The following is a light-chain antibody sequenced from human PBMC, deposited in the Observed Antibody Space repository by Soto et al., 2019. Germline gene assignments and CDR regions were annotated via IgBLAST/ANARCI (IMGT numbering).Light chain of an antibody. CDR1: QSVSSY. V-gene: IGKV3-11*01. Sequence: EIVLTQSPATLSLSPGERATLSCRASQSVSSYLAWYQQKPGQAPRLLIYDASTRATDIPARFSGSGSGTDFTLTISSLEPEDVAVYYCQQRSNWPTFGQGTRLEIK. CDR3: QQRSNWPT. J-gene: IGKJ5*01. CDR2: DAS.